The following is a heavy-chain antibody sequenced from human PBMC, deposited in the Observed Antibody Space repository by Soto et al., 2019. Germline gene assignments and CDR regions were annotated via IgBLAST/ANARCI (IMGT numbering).Heavy chain of an antibody. Sequence: SGTLSLTCTVSGGSISSYDWNWIRQPPGKGLEWIGYIYYSGSTNYNPSLKNRVTISVVTSKNQFSLKLISVTAADKAVYYCVSVSRIFGLPRNCFVLWGQGTLVTVSS. D-gene: IGHD3-3*02. CDR1: GGSISSYD. V-gene: IGHV4-59*01. J-gene: IGHJ5*02. CDR3: VSVSRIFGLPRNCFVL. CDR2: IYYSGST.